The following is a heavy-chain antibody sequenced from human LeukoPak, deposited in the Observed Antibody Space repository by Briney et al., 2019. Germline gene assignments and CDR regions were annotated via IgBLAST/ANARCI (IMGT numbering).Heavy chain of an antibody. CDR3: VRGVDY. J-gene: IGHJ4*02. CDR1: GFTFSSSW. V-gene: IGHV3-7*04. CDR2: INQDGSGK. Sequence: GGSLRLSCAASGFTFSSSWMSWVRQAPGKGLEWVANINQDGSGKYYLDSLRGRFTISRDDAKNSLYLQVNSLRAEDTAVYYCVRGVDYWGQGILVTVSS.